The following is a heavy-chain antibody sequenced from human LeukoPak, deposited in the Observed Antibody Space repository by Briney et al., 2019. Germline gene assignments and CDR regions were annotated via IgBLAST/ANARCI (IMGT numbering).Heavy chain of an antibody. D-gene: IGHD4-11*01. Sequence: SGPTLVKPTPTLTLTCTFSGFSLSTSGVGVGWVRQPPGKALEWPALIYWDDDKRYNSSLKSRLTINKDTSKNQVVLTMTNVDPVDTATYYCVHRRIYSPFDYWGQGALVTVSS. CDR3: VHRRIYSPFDY. CDR2: IYWDDDK. CDR1: GFSLSTSGVG. J-gene: IGHJ4*02. V-gene: IGHV2-5*02.